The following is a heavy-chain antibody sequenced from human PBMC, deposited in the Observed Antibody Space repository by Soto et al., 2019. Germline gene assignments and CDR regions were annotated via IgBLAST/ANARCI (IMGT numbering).Heavy chain of an antibody. CDR3: ARILTGTGGHFAS. D-gene: IGHD2-8*02. Sequence: EACRTLGNATQRLTLSCRFSGCTLSTSGVGVGWIRQPPEKAPEWLALIFWDDDKRYSPSLKSRLTITKDTSKNQVVLTLTNMDPVDTATYYCARILTGTGGHFASRGQETLATV. J-gene: IGHJ4*02. CDR1: GCTLSTSGVG. CDR2: IFWDDDK. V-gene: IGHV2-5*02.